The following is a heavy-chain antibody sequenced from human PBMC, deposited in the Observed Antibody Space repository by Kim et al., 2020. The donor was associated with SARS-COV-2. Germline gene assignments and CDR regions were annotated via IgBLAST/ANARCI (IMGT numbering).Heavy chain of an antibody. J-gene: IGHJ3*02. Sequence: SVKGRFTIHRDNSKNTAYLQMNSLKTEDTAVYYCTNVPGATLACWDYFDIWGQGTMVTVSS. V-gene: IGHV3-73*01. D-gene: IGHD1-1*01. CDR3: TNVPGATLACWDYFDI.